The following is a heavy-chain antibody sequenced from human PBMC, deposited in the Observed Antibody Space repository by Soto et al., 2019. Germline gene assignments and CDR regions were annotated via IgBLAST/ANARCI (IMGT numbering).Heavy chain of an antibody. V-gene: IGHV1-8*01. CDR3: ARGTYIEAFDI. D-gene: IGHD5-18*01. CDR2: MNPNSGNT. J-gene: IGHJ3*02. CDR1: GYSIPSYD. Sequence: ALVTVACKASGYSIPSYDINWVRQATGQGLEWMGWMNPNSGNTGYAQKFQGRVTMTRNTSISTAYMELSSLRSEDTAVYYCARGTYIEAFDIWGQGTMFTVS.